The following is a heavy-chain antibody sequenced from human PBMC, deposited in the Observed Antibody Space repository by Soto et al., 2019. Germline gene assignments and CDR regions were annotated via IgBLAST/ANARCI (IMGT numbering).Heavy chain of an antibody. CDR1: GDSVSSNSAA. V-gene: IGHV6-1*01. CDR3: ARAAGYCSGGSCYSGIDY. J-gene: IGHJ4*02. Sequence: QVQLQQSGPGLVKPSQTLSLTCAISGDSVSSNSAAWNWIRQSPSRGLEWLGRTYYRSMWYNDYAVSVKSRITINPDTSKNQFSLQLNSVTPEDTAVYYCARAAGYCSGGSCYSGIDYWGQGTLVTVSS. D-gene: IGHD2-15*01. CDR2: TYYRSMWYN.